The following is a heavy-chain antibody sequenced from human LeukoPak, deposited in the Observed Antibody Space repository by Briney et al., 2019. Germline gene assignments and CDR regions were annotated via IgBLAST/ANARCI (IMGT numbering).Heavy chain of an antibody. CDR3: AREGYSGSDST. CDR1: GGSITNYY. V-gene: IGHV4-59*01. CDR2: IYYSGST. D-gene: IGHD1-26*01. J-gene: IGHJ5*02. Sequence: SETLPLTCTVSGGSITNYYWSWIRQPPGKGLEWIGYIYYSGSTNYNPSLKSRVAISIDTSKKQFSLKMSSVTAADTAVYYCAREGYSGSDSTWGQGTLVAVS.